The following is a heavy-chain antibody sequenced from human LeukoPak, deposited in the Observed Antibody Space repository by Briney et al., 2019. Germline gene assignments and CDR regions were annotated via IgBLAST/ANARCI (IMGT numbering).Heavy chain of an antibody. CDR3: ARSFPTTSDNSYFDY. J-gene: IGHJ4*02. V-gene: IGHV1-2*02. CDR2: INPNSGGT. D-gene: IGHD2/OR15-2a*01. CDR1: GYTFTGCY. Sequence: GASVKVSCKASGYTFTGCYMHWVRQAPGQGLEWMGWINPNSGGTNYAQKFQGRVTMTRDTSISTAYMELSRLRSDDTAVYYCARSFPTTSDNSYFDYWGQGTLVTVSS.